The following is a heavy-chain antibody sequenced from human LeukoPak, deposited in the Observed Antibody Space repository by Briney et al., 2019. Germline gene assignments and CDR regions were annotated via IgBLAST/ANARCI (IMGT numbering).Heavy chain of an antibody. CDR1: GFTFSSYW. CDR2: INSDGSST. CDR3: ARDDGYSSGWYEFDY. V-gene: IGHV3-74*01. J-gene: IGHJ4*02. Sequence: GGSLRLSCAASGFTFSSYWMHWARQAPGKGLVWVSRINSDGSSTSYADSVKGRFTISRDNAKNTLYLQMNSLRAEDTAVYYCARDDGYSSGWYEFDYWGQGTLVTVSS. D-gene: IGHD6-19*01.